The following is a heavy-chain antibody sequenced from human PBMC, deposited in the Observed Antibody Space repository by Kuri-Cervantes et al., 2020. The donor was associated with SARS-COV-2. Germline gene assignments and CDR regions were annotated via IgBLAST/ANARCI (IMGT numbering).Heavy chain of an antibody. CDR1: GFIFSDYY. J-gene: IGHJ4*02. V-gene: IGHV3-11*01. D-gene: IGHD3-3*01. Sequence: GGSLRLSCTASGFIFSDYYMTWIRQAPGKGLEWVSNIGPSGTTKYYADSVKGRFTISRGNAKNSLYLQMNSLRAEDTALYHCASGSLFGVVLGYWGQGALVTVSS. CDR3: ASGSLFGVVLGY. CDR2: IGPSGTTK.